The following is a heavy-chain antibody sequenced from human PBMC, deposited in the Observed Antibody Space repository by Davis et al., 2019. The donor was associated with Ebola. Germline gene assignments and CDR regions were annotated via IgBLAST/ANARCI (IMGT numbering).Heavy chain of an antibody. CDR1: GGSISSNTYY. CDR3: ARGLNYYYYMDV. V-gene: IGHV4-39*07. CDR2: TFYSGST. D-gene: IGHD3-16*01. J-gene: IGHJ6*03. Sequence: SETLSLTCTVSGGSISSNTYYWGWIRQPPGKGLEWIGSTFYSGSTYYNPSLKSRVTISVDTSKNQFSLKLSSVTAADTAVYYCARGLNYYYYMDVWGTGSTVTVSS.